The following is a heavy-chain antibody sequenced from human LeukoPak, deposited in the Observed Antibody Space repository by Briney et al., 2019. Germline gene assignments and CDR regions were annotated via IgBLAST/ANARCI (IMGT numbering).Heavy chain of an antibody. CDR2: IYYSGST. D-gene: IGHD3-22*01. V-gene: IGHV4-39*01. CDR3: AADSSGYYYGPY. Sequence: SETLSLTCTVSGGSISSSSYYWGWIRQPPGKGLEWIGSIYYSGSTYYNPSLKSRVTISVDTSKNQFSLKLSSVTAADTAVYYCAADSSGYYYGPYWGQGTLVTVSS. CDR1: GGSISSSSYY. J-gene: IGHJ4*02.